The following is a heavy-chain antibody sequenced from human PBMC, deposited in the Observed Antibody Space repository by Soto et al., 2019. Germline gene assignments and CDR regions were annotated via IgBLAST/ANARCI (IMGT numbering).Heavy chain of an antibody. Sequence: QVRLAQSGTEVKKPGSSVKVSCKASGGTFSDSGVTWVRQAPRQGLEWVGAILPKFGKTNYAQKFQGRVAIIADKPPDTVFLEVSRLKSDDTAVYFCAIVTELGTGYAMDVWGQGTTVIVSS. D-gene: IGHD1-7*01. V-gene: IGHV1-69*06. CDR1: GGTFSDSG. J-gene: IGHJ6*02. CDR2: ILPKFGKT. CDR3: AIVTELGTGYAMDV.